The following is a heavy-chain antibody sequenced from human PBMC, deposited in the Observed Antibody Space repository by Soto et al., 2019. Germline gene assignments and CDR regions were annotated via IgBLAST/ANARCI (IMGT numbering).Heavy chain of an antibody. V-gene: IGHV3-9*01. CDR2: FKWNSGDV. Sequence: GGSLRLSCAASGFTFGDYAMHWVRQVPGKGLEWVSGFKWNSGDVGYADSVKGRFTISRDNARNSLYLQMNSLRPEDTAVYYCAKDRSSRSPYYGMDFWGQGNMVTVSS. J-gene: IGHJ6*02. D-gene: IGHD3-10*01. CDR3: AKDRSSRSPYYGMDF. CDR1: GFTFGDYA.